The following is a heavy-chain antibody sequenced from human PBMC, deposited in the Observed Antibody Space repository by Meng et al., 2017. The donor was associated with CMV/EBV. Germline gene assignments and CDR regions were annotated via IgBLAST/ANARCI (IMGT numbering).Heavy chain of an antibody. CDR3: TSRYFSSSWYWFDP. J-gene: IGHJ5*02. V-gene: IGHV3-73*01. CDR1: GFTFSGSA. Sequence: GGSLRLSCAASGFTFSGSAMHWVRQASGKGLEWVGRIRSKANSYATAYAASVKGRFIISRDDSKNTAYLQVNSLKTEDTAVYYCTSRYFSSSWYWFDPWGQGTLVTVSS. CDR2: IRSKANSYAT. D-gene: IGHD6-13*01.